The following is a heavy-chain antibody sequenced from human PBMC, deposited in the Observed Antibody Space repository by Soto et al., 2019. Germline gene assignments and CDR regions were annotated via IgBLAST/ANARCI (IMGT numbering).Heavy chain of an antibody. CDR1: GGSISSYY. CDR3: ARVFNIVAAVNYWSFDF. CDR2: VYSSGTT. Sequence: LSLTCTVSGGSISSYYWSWILQPAGKGLEWLGRVYSSGTTNYNPSLKSRVTISVDKSRNQFSLELNSVTAADTAVYYCARVFNIVAAVNYWSFDFWGRGTLVTVSS. J-gene: IGHJ2*01. D-gene: IGHD6-13*01. V-gene: IGHV4-4*07.